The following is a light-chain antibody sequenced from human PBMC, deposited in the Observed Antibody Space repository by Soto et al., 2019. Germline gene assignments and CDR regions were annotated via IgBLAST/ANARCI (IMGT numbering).Light chain of an antibody. J-gene: IGKJ4*01. V-gene: IGKV1-13*02. CDR2: DAS. CDR1: QGISSA. Sequence: AIQLTQSPSSLSASVGDRVTITCRASQGISSALAWYQQKPGKAPKLLIYDASSLESGVPSRFSGSGSGTDFTLTISSLQPEDFATYHCQQFNSYPQLTFGGGTKVDIK. CDR3: QQFNSYPQLT.